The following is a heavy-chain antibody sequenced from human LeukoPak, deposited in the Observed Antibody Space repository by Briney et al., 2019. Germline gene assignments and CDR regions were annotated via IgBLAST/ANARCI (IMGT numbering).Heavy chain of an antibody. CDR1: GFTFSDYY. CDR2: ISSSGSTI. D-gene: IGHD3-10*01. V-gene: IGHV3-11*01. J-gene: IGHJ3*02. CDR3: ARDRSGYGSGSSNAFDI. Sequence: PGGSLRLSCAASGFTFSDYYMSWIREAPGKALERVSYISSSGSTIYYADSVKGRFTISRDNAKNSLYLQMNSLRAEDTAVYYCARDRSGYGSGSSNAFDIWGQGTMVTVSS.